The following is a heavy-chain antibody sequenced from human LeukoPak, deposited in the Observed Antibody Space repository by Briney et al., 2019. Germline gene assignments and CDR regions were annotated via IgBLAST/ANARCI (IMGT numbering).Heavy chain of an antibody. CDR2: IKPDGSEE. J-gene: IGHJ6*03. V-gene: IGHV3-7*01. CDR1: GITFSNYW. Sequence: PGGSLRLSCVASGITFSNYWMTWVRQAPGKGLEWVANIKPDGSEEYYVDSVKGRFTISRDNAKNSLYLQMNSLRAEDTAVYYCARSHYYYYYMDVWGKGTTVTVSS. CDR3: ARSHYYYYYMDV.